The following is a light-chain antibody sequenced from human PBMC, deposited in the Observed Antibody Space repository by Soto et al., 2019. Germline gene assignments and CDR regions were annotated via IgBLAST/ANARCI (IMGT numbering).Light chain of an antibody. CDR3: QQYNSYSS. Sequence: DIPMTQSPSTLSASVGDRVTITCRARQSITRWLAWYQQKPGKAPKLLIYKASNLGGGVPSRFSGDGSGTEFTLTISSLQPEDSATYYCQQYNSYSSFGPGTKVDIK. V-gene: IGKV1-5*03. CDR1: QSITRW. CDR2: KAS. J-gene: IGKJ3*01.